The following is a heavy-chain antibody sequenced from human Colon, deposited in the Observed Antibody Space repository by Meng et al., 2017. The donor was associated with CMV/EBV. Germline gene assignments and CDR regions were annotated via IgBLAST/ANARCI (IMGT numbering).Heavy chain of an antibody. CDR1: GDSISGRSYY. Sequence: APGPGLVRPSATQSLTCTVSGDSISGRSYYWGWIRQPPGKGLEWIASIYYTGNDYHNPSLKSRVTISIDTSNNQFSLRLTSVTAADTAVYYCARMALHWYFDLWGRGTLVTVSS. V-gene: IGHV4-39*07. J-gene: IGHJ2*01. D-gene: IGHD5-24*01. CDR3: ARMALHWYFDL. CDR2: IYYTGND.